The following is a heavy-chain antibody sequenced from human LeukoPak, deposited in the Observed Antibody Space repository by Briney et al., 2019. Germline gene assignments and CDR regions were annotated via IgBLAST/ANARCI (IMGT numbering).Heavy chain of an antibody. Sequence: GGSLRLSCSASGFTFSSYAMHWVRQAPGKGLEYVSAISSNGGSTYYADSVKGRFTISRDNSKNTLYLQMSSLRAEDTAVYCCVKSSFRGAAPFDYWGQGTLVTVSS. D-gene: IGHD1-26*01. CDR3: VKSSFRGAAPFDY. CDR1: GFTFSSYA. V-gene: IGHV3-64D*06. J-gene: IGHJ4*02. CDR2: ISSNGGST.